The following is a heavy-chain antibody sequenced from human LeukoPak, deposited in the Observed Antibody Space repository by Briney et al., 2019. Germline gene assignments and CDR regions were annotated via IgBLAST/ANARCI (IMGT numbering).Heavy chain of an antibody. Sequence: GGSLRLSCAASGFTFSSYWMTWVRQAPGKGLQWVVNVKQDGSEKYYLDSVKGRFTISRDNAENSLSLQMNRLRDEGTAVYYCARDGRCGGDCYASWGQGTLVTVSS. V-gene: IGHV3-7*05. CDR3: ARDGRCGGDCYAS. CDR1: GFTFSSYW. J-gene: IGHJ4*02. CDR2: VKQDGSEK. D-gene: IGHD2-21*02.